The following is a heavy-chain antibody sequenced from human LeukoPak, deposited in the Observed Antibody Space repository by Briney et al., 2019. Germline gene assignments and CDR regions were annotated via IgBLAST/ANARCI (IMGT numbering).Heavy chain of an antibody. Sequence: ASVKVSCKVSGYTLTELSMHWVRQAPGKGLEWMGGFDPEDGKTIYAQKFQGRVTMTEDTSTDTAYMELSSLRSEDTAVYYCATVWGDSSGYYFNFDYWGQGTLVTVSS. J-gene: IGHJ4*02. D-gene: IGHD3-22*01. CDR2: FDPEDGKT. CDR1: GYTLTELS. CDR3: ATVWGDSSGYYFNFDY. V-gene: IGHV1-24*01.